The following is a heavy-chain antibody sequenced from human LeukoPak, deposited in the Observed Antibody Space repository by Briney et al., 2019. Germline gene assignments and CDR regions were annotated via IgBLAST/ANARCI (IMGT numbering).Heavy chain of an antibody. Sequence: SGPTLVKPTQTLTLTCTFSGFSLRTGGVGVGWIRQPPGKALEWLALIYWNDDKRYSPSLKSRLTITKDTTKNQVVLTMTNMDPVDTATYYCAHISCSSTSCYSFDYWGQGTLVTVSS. V-gene: IGHV2-5*01. J-gene: IGHJ4*02. CDR3: AHISCSSTSCYSFDY. CDR2: IYWNDDK. CDR1: GFSLRTGGVG. D-gene: IGHD2-2*01.